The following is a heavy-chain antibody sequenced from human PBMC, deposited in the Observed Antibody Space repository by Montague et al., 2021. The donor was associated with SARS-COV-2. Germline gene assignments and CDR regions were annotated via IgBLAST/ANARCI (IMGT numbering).Heavy chain of an antibody. J-gene: IGHJ4*02. CDR3: VKFGDCTGGSCYGFFDY. V-gene: IGHV3-23*01. CDR2: ITGRGSDT. Sequence: LSLSLAASGFSFSSFVMSWVRQSPGKGLEWVSAITGRGSDTYYADSVTGRFTISRDNSKNTLYLQMNGLRDDDTAVYYCVKFGDCTGGSCYGFFDYWGQGALVTVSS. D-gene: IGHD2-15*01. CDR1: GFSFSSFV.